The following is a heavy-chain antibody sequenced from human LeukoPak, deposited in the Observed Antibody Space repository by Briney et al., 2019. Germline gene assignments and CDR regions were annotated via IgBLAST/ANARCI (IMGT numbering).Heavy chain of an antibody. V-gene: IGHV4-61*08. D-gene: IGHD3-16*02. J-gene: IGHJ4*02. CDR2: IHHGGST. CDR1: GGSISSGGYY. Sequence: SETLSLTCTVSGGSISSGGYYWSWIRQPPGKGLEWIGYIHHGGSTNYNPSLKSRVTISVDTSKNQSSLKLSSVTAADTAVYYCARHYVWGSYRPTQYFDYWGQGTLVTVSS. CDR3: ARHYVWGSYRPTQYFDY.